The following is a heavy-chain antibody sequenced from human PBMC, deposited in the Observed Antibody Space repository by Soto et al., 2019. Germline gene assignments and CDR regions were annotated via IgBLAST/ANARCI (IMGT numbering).Heavy chain of an antibody. D-gene: IGHD4-4*01. CDR3: AKDRYSNYRLIDY. CDR1: GFTSSSYG. Sequence: QVQLVESGGGVVQPGRSLRLSCAASGFTSSSYGMHWVRQAPGKGLEWVAVISYDGSNKYYADSMKGRFTISRDNSKNTLSLQMNSLRAEDTAVYYCAKDRYSNYRLIDYWGQGALVTVSS. CDR2: ISYDGSNK. V-gene: IGHV3-30*18. J-gene: IGHJ4*02.